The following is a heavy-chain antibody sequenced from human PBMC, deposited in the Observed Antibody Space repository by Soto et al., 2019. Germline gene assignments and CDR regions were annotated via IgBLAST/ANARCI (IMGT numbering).Heavy chain of an antibody. CDR2: IIPILGIA. D-gene: IGHD3-10*01. J-gene: IGHJ6*02. CDR3: ARDIYYGSMDGMDV. Sequence: QVQLVQSGAEVKKPGSSVKVSCKASGDTFSSYTISWVRQAPGQGLEWMGRIIPILGIANYAQKFQGRVTITADKSTSTAYMELSSLRSEDTAVYYCARDIYYGSMDGMDVWGQGTTVTVSS. V-gene: IGHV1-69*08. CDR1: GDTFSSYT.